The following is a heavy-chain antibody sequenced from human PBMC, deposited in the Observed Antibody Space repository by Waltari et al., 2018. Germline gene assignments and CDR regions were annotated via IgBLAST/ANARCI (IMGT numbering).Heavy chain of an antibody. V-gene: IGHV4-39*01. CDR2: IYYNGNT. Sequence: QLQVQESGPGLVKPSETLSLTCTVSGGAITTTNYYWGWIRQPPGKGLDWIGRIYYNGNTYYNPSLKSLVTISADTSKNQFSLNLNSVTAADTAVYYCASLLTGDWGQGVLVTVSS. D-gene: IGHD3-9*01. J-gene: IGHJ4*02. CDR1: GGAITTTNYY. CDR3: ASLLTGD.